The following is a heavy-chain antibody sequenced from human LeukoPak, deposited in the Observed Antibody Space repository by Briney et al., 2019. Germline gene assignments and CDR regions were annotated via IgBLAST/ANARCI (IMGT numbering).Heavy chain of an antibody. CDR1: GFTFSTYW. D-gene: IGHD2-2*01. V-gene: IGHV3-7*01. CDR3: ARDASEHCSSTTCYDGRGGFDY. CDR2: IKQDGSAK. Sequence: GGSLRLSCAASGFTFSTYWMSGVPQAPGKGLEGVANIKQDGSAKYYVDSVKGRFTISRDNAKNSLSLQMNSLRAEDTAVYYCARDASEHCSSTTCYDGRGGFDYWGQGTLVTVSS. J-gene: IGHJ4*02.